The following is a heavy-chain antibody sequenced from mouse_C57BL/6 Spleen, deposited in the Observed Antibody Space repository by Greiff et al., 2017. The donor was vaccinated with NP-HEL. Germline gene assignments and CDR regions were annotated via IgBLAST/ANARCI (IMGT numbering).Heavy chain of an antibody. V-gene: IGHV1-64*01. Sequence: QVQLQQPGAEPVKPGASVKLSCKASGYTFTSYWMHWVKQRPGQGLEWIGMIHPNSGSTNYNEKFKSKATLTVDKSSSTAYMQLSSLTSEDSAVYYCARLYYYGSSHFDYWGQGTTLTVSS. J-gene: IGHJ2*01. CDR1: GYTFTSYW. D-gene: IGHD1-1*01. CDR2: IHPNSGST. CDR3: ARLYYYGSSHFDY.